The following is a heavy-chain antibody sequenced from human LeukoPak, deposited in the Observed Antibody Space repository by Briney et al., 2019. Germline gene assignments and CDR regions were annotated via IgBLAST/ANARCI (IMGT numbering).Heavy chain of an antibody. Sequence: PSETLSLTCSVSGSSISSSSDYWGWIRQPPGKGLEWIGSIYYSGRTYYNPSLKSRVTISVDTSMNQFSLRVTSVTAADTAVYYCARTRYCSGATCYSPELFDSWGQGTLVTVSS. CDR2: IYYSGRT. CDR1: GSSISSSSDY. D-gene: IGHD2-15*01. J-gene: IGHJ4*02. CDR3: ARTRYCSGATCYSPELFDS. V-gene: IGHV4-39*07.